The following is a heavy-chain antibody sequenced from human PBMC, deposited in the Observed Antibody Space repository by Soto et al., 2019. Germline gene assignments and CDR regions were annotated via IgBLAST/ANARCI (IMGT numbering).Heavy chain of an antibody. CDR1: GGSVSSGSYY. CDR3: ARGRLGYCSSTSCYRPHYYYYYGMDV. D-gene: IGHD2-2*01. J-gene: IGHJ6*02. Sequence: SLTCTVSGGSVSSGSYYWSWIRQPPGKGLEWIGYIYYSGSTNYNPSLKSRVTISVDTSKNQFSLKLSSVTAADTAVYYCARGRLGYCSSTSCYRPHYYYYYGMDVWGQGTTVTVSS. V-gene: IGHV4-61*01. CDR2: IYYSGST.